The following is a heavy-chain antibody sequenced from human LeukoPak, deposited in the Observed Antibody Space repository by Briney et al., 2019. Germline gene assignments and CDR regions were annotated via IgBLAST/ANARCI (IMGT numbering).Heavy chain of an antibody. CDR1: RFTFSSSG. CDR2: IWYDGINE. CDR3: ARDKGGSWGEKYDLDC. V-gene: IGHV3-33*01. Sequence: GGSLRLSCVASRFTFSSSGMHWVRQAPGKGLEWVALIWYDGINEYYADSVKGRFTISRDDSKNTLYLQMNSLRAEDTAVYYCARDKGGSWGEKYDLDCWGRGTLVTVSS. J-gene: IGHJ4*02. D-gene: IGHD6-13*01.